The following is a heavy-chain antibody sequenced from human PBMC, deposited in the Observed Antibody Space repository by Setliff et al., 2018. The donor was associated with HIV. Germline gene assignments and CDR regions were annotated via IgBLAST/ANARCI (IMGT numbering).Heavy chain of an antibody. CDR2: IYYSGST. CDR1: DDSIDSHY. Sequence: SETLSLTCNVSDDSIDSHYWSWIRQPAGKGLEWIGYIYYSGSTNYSPSLKSRVTISVDTSKNQFSLKLSSVTAADTAVYYCARAYSGSFDYWGQGTLVTVSS. V-gene: IGHV4-59*11. J-gene: IGHJ4*02. D-gene: IGHD1-26*01. CDR3: ARAYSGSFDY.